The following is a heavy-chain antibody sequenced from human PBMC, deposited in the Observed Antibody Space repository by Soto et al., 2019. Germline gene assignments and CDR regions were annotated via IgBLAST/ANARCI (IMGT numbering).Heavy chain of an antibody. J-gene: IGHJ5*02. D-gene: IGHD6-13*01. CDR3: AKGRTGYSSSPNWFAP. Sequence: EVQLLESGGGLVQPGGSLRLSCAASGFTFSSYAMSWVRQAPGKGLEWVSAISGSGGSTYYADSVKGRFTISRDNSKNTLYLQMNSLRAEDTAVYYCAKGRTGYSSSPNWFAPWGQGTLVTVSS. V-gene: IGHV3-23*01. CDR2: ISGSGGST. CDR1: GFTFSSYA.